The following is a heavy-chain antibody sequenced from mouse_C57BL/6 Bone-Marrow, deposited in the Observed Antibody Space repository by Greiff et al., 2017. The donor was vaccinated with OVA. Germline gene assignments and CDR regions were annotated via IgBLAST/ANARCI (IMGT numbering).Heavy chain of an antibody. Sequence: EVQVVESGGGLVQPGGSLSLSCAASGFTFTDYYMSWVRQPPGKALEWLGFIRNKANGYTTEYSASVKGRFTISRDNSQSILYLQMNALRAEDSATYYCARYRPYGKRYSDVWGTGTTVTVSS. CDR2: IRNKANGYTT. D-gene: IGHD2-1*01. CDR1: GFTFTDYY. CDR3: ARYRPYGKRYSDV. J-gene: IGHJ1*03. V-gene: IGHV7-3*01.